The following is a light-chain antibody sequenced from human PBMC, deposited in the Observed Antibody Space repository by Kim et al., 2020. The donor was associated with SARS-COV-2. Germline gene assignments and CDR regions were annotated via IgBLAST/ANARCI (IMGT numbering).Light chain of an antibody. CDR1: SLKTYS. CDR2: AKD. J-gene: IGLJ2*01. CDR3: NCRDSSGQHLGVV. V-gene: IGLV3-19*01. Sequence: GQTVMITCQGDSLKTYSASWYQQKPGQAPVLVIYAKDNRPSGIPDRFSGSGSGTTASLTITGAQAEDEADYYCNCRDSSGQHLGVVFGGGTQLTVL.